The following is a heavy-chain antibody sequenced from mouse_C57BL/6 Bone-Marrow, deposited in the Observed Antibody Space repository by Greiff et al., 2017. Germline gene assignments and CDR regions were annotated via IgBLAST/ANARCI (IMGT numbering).Heavy chain of an antibody. J-gene: IGHJ2*01. Sequence: VQLQQSGAELVRPGASVTLSCKASGYTFTDYEMHWVKQTPVHGLEWIGAIDPETGGTAYNQKFKGKAILTADKSSSTAYMELRSLTSEDSAVYYCTRRLLRVIDYWGQGTTLTVSS. CDR2: IDPETGGT. D-gene: IGHD1-1*01. CDR1: GYTFTDYE. V-gene: IGHV1-15*01. CDR3: TRRLLRVIDY.